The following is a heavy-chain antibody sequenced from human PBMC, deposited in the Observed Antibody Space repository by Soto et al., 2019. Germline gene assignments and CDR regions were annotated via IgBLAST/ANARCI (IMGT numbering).Heavy chain of an antibody. J-gene: IGHJ6*02. CDR1: KFTFSSYS. Sequence: EVRLVESGGDLVQPGGSLRLSCTASKFTFSSYSMNWVRQAPGKGLEWVSSISSSSSYIYYADSVKGRFTISRDNAKNSLYLQMNSLRAEDTAVYYCARDSSSSHYYYGMDVWGQGTTVTVSS. CDR2: ISSSSSYI. CDR3: ARDSSSSHYYYGMDV. D-gene: IGHD6-6*01. V-gene: IGHV3-21*01.